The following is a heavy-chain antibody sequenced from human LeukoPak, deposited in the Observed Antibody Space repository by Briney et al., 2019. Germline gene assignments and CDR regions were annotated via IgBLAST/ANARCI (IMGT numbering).Heavy chain of an antibody. CDR2: IKSKIDGGTT. Sequence: KAGGSLRLSCVASKITFTSAWMSWVRQAPGKGLEWVGRIKSKIDGGTTDYAAPVKGRFTISRDDSKNTLYLQLNSLKTEDTAVYYCTTDPFNYNWNPTDYWGQGTLVTVSS. J-gene: IGHJ4*02. D-gene: IGHD1-20*01. CDR3: TTDPFNYNWNPTDY. CDR1: KITFTSAW. V-gene: IGHV3-15*01.